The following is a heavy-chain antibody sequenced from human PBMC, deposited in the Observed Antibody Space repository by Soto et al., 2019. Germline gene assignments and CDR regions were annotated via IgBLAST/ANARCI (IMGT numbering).Heavy chain of an antibody. CDR3: ARGALGSYYNDY. CDR2: IKGDEIST. CDR1: GFTFSSYW. Sequence: EVQLVESGGGLVQSGGPLRLSCAASGFTFSSYWIHWVRQAPGKGLVWVSRIKGDEISTNYADSVKGRFTISRDNAKDTVFLQMSDLRAEDTAVYYCARGALGSYYNDYWGQGILVTVSS. J-gene: IGHJ4*02. V-gene: IGHV3-74*01. D-gene: IGHD3-10*01.